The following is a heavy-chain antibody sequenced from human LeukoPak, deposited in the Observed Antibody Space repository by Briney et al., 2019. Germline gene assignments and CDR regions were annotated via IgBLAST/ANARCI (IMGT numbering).Heavy chain of an antibody. V-gene: IGHV4-34*01. CDR2: INHSGST. D-gene: IGHD3-10*01. CDR1: GGSFSGYY. CDR3: ARRGLAHYYGSGSYRLAHNWFDP. Sequence: SETLSLTCAVYGGSFSGYYWSWIRQPPGKGLEWIGEINHSGSTNYNPSLKSRVTISVDTSKNQFSLKLSSVTAADTAVYYCARRGLAHYYGSGSYRLAHNWFDPWGQGTLVTVSS. J-gene: IGHJ5*02.